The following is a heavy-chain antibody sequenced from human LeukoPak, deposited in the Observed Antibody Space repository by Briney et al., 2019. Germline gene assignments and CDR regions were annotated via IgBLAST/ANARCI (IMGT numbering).Heavy chain of an antibody. CDR1: GYTFTSYY. J-gene: IGHJ4*02. D-gene: IGHD5-18*01. CDR3: ARILWAVGYSYGYEDY. CDR2: INPSGGST. V-gene: IGHV1-46*01. Sequence: ASVKVSCKASGYTFTSYYMHWLRQAPGRGLEWMGIINPSGGSTSYAQKFQGRVTMTRDTSTSTVYMELSSLRSEDTAVYYCARILWAVGYSYGYEDYWGQGTLVTVSS.